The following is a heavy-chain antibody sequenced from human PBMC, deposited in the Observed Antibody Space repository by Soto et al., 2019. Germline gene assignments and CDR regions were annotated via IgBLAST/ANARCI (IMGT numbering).Heavy chain of an antibody. CDR1: GFTFSSYW. CDR3: ARDLLEMATPNY. CDR2: INSDGSST. J-gene: IGHJ4*02. V-gene: IGHV3-74*01. D-gene: IGHD5-12*01. Sequence: GGSLRLSCAASGFTFSSYWMHWVRQAPGKGLVWVSRINSDGSSTSYADSVKGRFTITRDNAKKKMNQQINRLRAEDTAVYYCARDLLEMATPNYWGQGT.